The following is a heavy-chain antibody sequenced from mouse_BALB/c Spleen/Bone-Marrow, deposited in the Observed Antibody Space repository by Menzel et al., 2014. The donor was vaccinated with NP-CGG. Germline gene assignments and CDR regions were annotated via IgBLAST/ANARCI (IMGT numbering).Heavy chain of an antibody. D-gene: IGHD1-2*01. CDR2: IDPSDSET. CDR1: GYSFTSYW. V-gene: IGHV1S74*01. Sequence: VKLVESGPQLVRPGASVKISCKASGYSFTSYWRHWVKQRPGQGLEWIGMIDPSDSETRLNQKFKDKATLTVDKSSSTAYMQLSSPTSEESTFYYCARWGRLLGYWGQGTTLTVSS. CDR3: ARWGRLLGY. J-gene: IGHJ2*01.